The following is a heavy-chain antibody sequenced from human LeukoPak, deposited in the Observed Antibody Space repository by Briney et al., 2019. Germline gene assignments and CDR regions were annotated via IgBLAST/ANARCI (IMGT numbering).Heavy chain of an antibody. V-gene: IGHV1-69*04. CDR2: IIPILGIA. J-gene: IGHJ4*02. Sequence: SVKVSCKASGGTFSSYAISWVRQAPGQGLEWMGRIIPILGIANYAQKFQGRVTITADKSTSTAYMELSSLRSEDTAVYYCARDQRAYYDFWSGYQPFDYWGQGTLVTLSS. CDR1: GGTFSSYA. D-gene: IGHD3-3*01. CDR3: ARDQRAYYDFWSGYQPFDY.